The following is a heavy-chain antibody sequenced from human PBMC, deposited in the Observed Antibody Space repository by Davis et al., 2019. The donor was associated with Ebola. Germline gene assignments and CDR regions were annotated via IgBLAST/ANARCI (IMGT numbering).Heavy chain of an antibody. CDR3: ARGRCTSISCYEYA. Sequence: GSLRLSCTVSGGSIISSSSYWGWIRQPPRKGLEWIGSIYYSGITYYNPSLKSRVTISVDTSKNQFSLKLSSVTAADTAVYYCARGRCTSISCYEYAWGQGTLVTVSS. D-gene: IGHD2-2*01. CDR1: GGSIISSSSY. V-gene: IGHV4-39*01. J-gene: IGHJ4*02. CDR2: IYYSGIT.